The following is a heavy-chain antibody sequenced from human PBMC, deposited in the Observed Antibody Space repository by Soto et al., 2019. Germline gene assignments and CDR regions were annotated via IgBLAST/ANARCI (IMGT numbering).Heavy chain of an antibody. J-gene: IGHJ4*02. D-gene: IGHD5-18*01. CDR3: ARHRYSYGVYYFDY. CDR2: IYYSGST. V-gene: IGHV4-59*08. Sequence: QVQLQESGPGLVKPSETLSLTCTVAGGSISNYYWSWIRQPPGKGLEWIGYIYYSGSTNYNPSLKSRVTISVDTSKNQFSLKLSSVTDADTAVYYCARHRYSYGVYYFDYWGQGTLATVSS. CDR1: GGSISNYY.